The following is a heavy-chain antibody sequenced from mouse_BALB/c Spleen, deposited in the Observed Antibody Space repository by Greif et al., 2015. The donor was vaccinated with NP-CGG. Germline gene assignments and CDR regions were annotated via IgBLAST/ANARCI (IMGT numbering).Heavy chain of an antibody. CDR1: GFTFSSFG. J-gene: IGHJ1*01. Sequence: EVQLQESGGGLVQPGGSRKLSCAASGFTFSSFGMHWVRQAPEKGLEWVAYISSGSSTIYYADTVKGRFTISRDNPKNTLFLQMTSLRSEDTAMYYCARGYWYFDVWGAGTTVTVSS. CDR2: ISSGSSTI. V-gene: IGHV5-17*02. CDR3: ARGYWYFDV.